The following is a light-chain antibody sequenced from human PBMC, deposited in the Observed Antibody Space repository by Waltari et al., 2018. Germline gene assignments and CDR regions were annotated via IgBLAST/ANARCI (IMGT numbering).Light chain of an antibody. CDR3: QQYNNWPRT. Sequence: EIVMTQSPATLSVSPGERATLSCRASQSVSSNLAWYQQKPGQAPRLLIDGASTRATGSPARFSGSGSGTEFTLTISSLQSEDFAVYYCQQYNNWPRTFGQGTKLEIK. CDR1: QSVSSN. CDR2: GAS. J-gene: IGKJ1*01. V-gene: IGKV3-15*01.